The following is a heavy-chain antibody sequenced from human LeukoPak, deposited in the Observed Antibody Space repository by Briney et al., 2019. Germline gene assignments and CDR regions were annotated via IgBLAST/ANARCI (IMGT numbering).Heavy chain of an antibody. D-gene: IGHD1-1*01. Sequence: SETLSPTCAVYGGSFSGYYWSWIRQPPGKGLEWIGEINHSGSTNYNPSLKSRVTISIDTSKNQFSLKLSSVTAADTAVYYCARRSQTPTRLGRWGQGTLVTVSS. J-gene: IGHJ4*02. CDR3: ARRSQTPTRLGR. V-gene: IGHV4-34*01. CDR1: GGSFSGYY. CDR2: INHSGST.